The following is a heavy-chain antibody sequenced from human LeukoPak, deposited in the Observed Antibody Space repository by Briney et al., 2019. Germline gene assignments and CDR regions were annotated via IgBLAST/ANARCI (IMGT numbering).Heavy chain of an antibody. CDR3: ASPPPYYYDSSGYRY. J-gene: IGHJ4*02. D-gene: IGHD3-22*01. CDR2: IYSGGST. V-gene: IGHV3-66*01. CDR1: GFTFSSYA. Sequence: GGSLRLSCAASGFTFSSYAMSWVRQAPGKGLDWVSVIYSGGSTYYADSVKGRFTISRDNSKNTLYLQMNSLRAEDTAVYYCASPPPYYYDSSGYRYWGQGTLVTVSS.